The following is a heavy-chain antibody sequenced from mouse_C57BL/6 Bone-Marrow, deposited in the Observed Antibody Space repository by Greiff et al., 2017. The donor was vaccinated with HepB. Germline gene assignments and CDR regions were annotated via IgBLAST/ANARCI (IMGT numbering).Heavy chain of an antibody. D-gene: IGHD2-5*01. CDR3: TLYSNSWFAY. CDR2: IDPENGDT. CDR1: GFNIKDDY. V-gene: IGHV14-4*01. Sequence: VQLQQSGAELVRPGASVKLSCTASGFNIKDDYMHWVKQRPEQGLEWIGWIDPENGDTEYASKFQGKATITADTSSNTAYLQLSSLTSEDTAVYYWTLYSNSWFAYWGQGTRVTVSA. J-gene: IGHJ3*01.